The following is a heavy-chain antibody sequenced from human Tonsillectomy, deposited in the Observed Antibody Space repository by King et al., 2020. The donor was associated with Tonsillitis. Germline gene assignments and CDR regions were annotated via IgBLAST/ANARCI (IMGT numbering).Heavy chain of an antibody. CDR1: GFTFGSYW. CDR3: ARDMGSSTWFLGTFDY. Sequence: VQLVESGGGLVQPGGSLRLSCAASGFTFGSYWMTWVRQAPGKGLEWVANINQDGSEKYYVDSVKGRFTISRDNAKNSLYLQMNSLRAEDTAVYYCARDMGSSTWFLGTFDYWGRGTLVTVSS. D-gene: IGHD6-13*01. J-gene: IGHJ4*02. V-gene: IGHV3-7*04. CDR2: INQDGSEK.